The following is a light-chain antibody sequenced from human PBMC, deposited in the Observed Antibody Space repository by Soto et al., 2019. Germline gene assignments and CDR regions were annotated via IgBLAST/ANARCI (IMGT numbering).Light chain of an antibody. V-gene: IGLV6-57*04. CDR1: GGSIATNY. Sequence: NFMLTQPHSVSESPGKTVTISCTRSGGSIATNYVQWYQQRPGSAPTTVIYEDNQRPSGVPDRFSGSIDSSSNSASLTISGLKTEDEADYYCQSYDSSIYVVFGGGTQLTVL. J-gene: IGLJ2*01. CDR3: QSYDSSIYVV. CDR2: EDN.